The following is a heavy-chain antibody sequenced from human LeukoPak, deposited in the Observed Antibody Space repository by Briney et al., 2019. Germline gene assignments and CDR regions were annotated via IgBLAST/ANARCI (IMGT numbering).Heavy chain of an antibody. V-gene: IGHV3-7*01. D-gene: IGHD5-18*01. CDR3: ARDRWGYSYGGD. CDR1: GFTFSSYW. Sequence: PGGSLRLSCAASGFTFSSYWMSWVRQAPGRGLEWVANIKEDGSKKYYVDSVKGRFTISRDNAKNSLYLQMNSLRAEDTAVYYCARDRWGYSYGGDWGQGTLVTVSS. CDR2: IKEDGSKK. J-gene: IGHJ4*02.